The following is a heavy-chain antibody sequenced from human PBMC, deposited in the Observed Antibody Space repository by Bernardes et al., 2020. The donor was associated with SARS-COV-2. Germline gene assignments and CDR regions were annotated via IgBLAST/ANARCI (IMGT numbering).Heavy chain of an antibody. V-gene: IGHV3-30*18. Sequence: GGSLRLSCAASGFTFTNYGMNWVRQAPGKGLEWVASISDDGSNVYYGDSVKGRFSISRDNSKKTVYLQMKSLRPEDTAVFFCAKDWYCRTTSCHAVSYYAIDVWGQGTTVTVSS. J-gene: IGHJ6*02. CDR1: GFTFTNYG. CDR3: AKDWYCRTTSCHAVSYYAIDV. D-gene: IGHD2-2*01. CDR2: ISDDGSNV.